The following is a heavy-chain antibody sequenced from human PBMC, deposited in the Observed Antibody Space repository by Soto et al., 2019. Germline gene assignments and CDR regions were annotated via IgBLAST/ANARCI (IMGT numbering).Heavy chain of an antibody. CDR3: ARDLVVADSCGQLDV. Sequence: QVQLVQSGAEVKKPGASVKVSCKASGYTFTSYGITWVRQAPGQALEWMGWISAYNRNTNYAQKLQGRVTRTTDTSTSTAYMELSSLRSDDTAVDYSARDLVVADSCGQLDVWGQGTTVTVCS. CDR2: ISAYNRNT. J-gene: IGHJ6*02. D-gene: IGHD3-22*01. V-gene: IGHV1-18*01. CDR1: GYTFTSYG.